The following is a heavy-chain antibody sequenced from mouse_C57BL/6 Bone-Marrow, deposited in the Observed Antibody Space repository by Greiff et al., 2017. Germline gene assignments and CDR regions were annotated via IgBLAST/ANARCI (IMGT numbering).Heavy chain of an antibody. CDR2: LYPRSGNT. Sequence: QVQLQQSGAELARPGASVKLSCKASGYTFTSYGISWVKQRTGQGLEWIGELYPRSGNTYYNEKFQGKATMTADTSSNTAYLQLSSLTSEDTAVYYCTTCGNYFYAMDYWGQGTSVTVSS. J-gene: IGHJ4*01. D-gene: IGHD2-1*01. V-gene: IGHV1-81*01. CDR1: GYTFTSYG. CDR3: TTCGNYFYAMDY.